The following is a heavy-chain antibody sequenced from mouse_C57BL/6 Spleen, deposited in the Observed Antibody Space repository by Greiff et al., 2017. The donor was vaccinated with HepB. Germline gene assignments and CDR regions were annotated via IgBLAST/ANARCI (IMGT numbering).Heavy chain of an antibody. CDR2: IDPETGGT. CDR3: TRRDDGYYAWFAY. CDR1: GYTFTDYE. Sequence: QVQLQQSGAELVRPGASVTLSCKASGYTFTDYEMHWVKQTPVHGLEWIGAIDPETGGTAYNQKFKGKAILTADKSSSTAYMELRSLTSEDSAVYHCTRRDDGYYAWFAYWGQGTLVTVSA. J-gene: IGHJ3*01. V-gene: IGHV1-15*01. D-gene: IGHD2-3*01.